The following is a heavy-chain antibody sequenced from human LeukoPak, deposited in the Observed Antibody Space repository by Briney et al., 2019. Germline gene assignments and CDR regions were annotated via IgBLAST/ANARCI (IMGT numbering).Heavy chain of an antibody. V-gene: IGHV3-64*01. J-gene: IGHJ4*02. CDR3: ARDPSDDFWSGLSSYDY. CDR1: GFTVSSNY. D-gene: IGHD3-3*01. Sequence: GGSLRLSCAASGFTVSSNYMSWVRQAPGKGLEYVSAISSNGGSTYYANSVKGRFTISRDNSKNTLYLQMGSLRAEDMAVYYCARDPSDDFWSGLSSYDYWGQGTLVTVSS. CDR2: ISSNGGST.